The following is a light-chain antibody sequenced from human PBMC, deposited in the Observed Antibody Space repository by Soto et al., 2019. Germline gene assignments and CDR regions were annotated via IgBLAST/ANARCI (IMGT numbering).Light chain of an antibody. V-gene: IGLV2-14*01. Sequence: QSALTQPASVSGSPGQSIAFSCTGTSSDVGAYNSVSWYQQYPGKAPKLMIHDVSNRPSGVSDRFSGSKSGNTASLTISGLQAEDEADYYCSSYTSSSSYVFGSGTKVTVL. J-gene: IGLJ1*01. CDR1: SSDVGAYNS. CDR2: DVS. CDR3: SSYTSSSSYV.